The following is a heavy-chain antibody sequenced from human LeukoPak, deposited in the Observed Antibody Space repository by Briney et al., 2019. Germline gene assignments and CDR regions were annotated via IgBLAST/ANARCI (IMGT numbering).Heavy chain of an antibody. CDR2: IIPIFGTA. V-gene: IGHV1-69*05. CDR1: GGTFSSYA. D-gene: IGHD4-17*01. Sequence: SVKVSCKASGGTFSSYAISWVRQAPGQGLEWMGGIIPIFGTANYAQKLQGRVTMTTDTSTSTAYMELRSLRSDDTAVYYCARVILSEDYGDYVWFDPWGQGTLVTVSS. CDR3: ARVILSEDYGDYVWFDP. J-gene: IGHJ5*02.